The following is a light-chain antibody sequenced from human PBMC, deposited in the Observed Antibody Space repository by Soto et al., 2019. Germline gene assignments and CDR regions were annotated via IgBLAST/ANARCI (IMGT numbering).Light chain of an antibody. CDR1: QSVSGSY. V-gene: IGKV3-20*01. J-gene: IGKJ1*01. CDR3: QQYATRPWT. Sequence: EIVLTQSPGTLSLSPGERATLSCRARQSVSGSYLAWYQQKPGQSPRLLIHGASSRATCIPDRFSGSGSGTDFTLTISRLEPEDFAVYYCQQYATRPWTFGQGTKVESK. CDR2: GAS.